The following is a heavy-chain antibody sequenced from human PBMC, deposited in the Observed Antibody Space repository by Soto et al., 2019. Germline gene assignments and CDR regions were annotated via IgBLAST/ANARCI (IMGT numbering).Heavy chain of an antibody. J-gene: IGHJ5*02. D-gene: IGHD3-10*01. CDR3: ARDRDNRDGSPNWFDP. V-gene: IGHV3-21*01. CDR1: GFTFSSYS. Sequence: EVQLVESGGGLVKPGGSLRLSCAASGFTFSSYSMNWVRQAPGKGLEWVSSISSSSSYIYYADSVKGRFTISRDNAKNSLYLQMNSLRAEDTAVYYCARDRDNRDGSPNWFDPWGQGTLVTVSS. CDR2: ISSSSSYI.